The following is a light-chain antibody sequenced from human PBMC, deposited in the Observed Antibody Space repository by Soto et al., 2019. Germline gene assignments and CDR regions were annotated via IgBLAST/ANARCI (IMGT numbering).Light chain of an antibody. CDR1: QSISSY. V-gene: IGKV1-39*01. J-gene: IGKJ1*01. CDR2: AAS. Sequence: DIQMTQSTSSLSASVGDRVTITCRASQSISSYLNWYQQEPGKAPKLLIYAASSLQSGVPSRFSGSGSGTDFTLTVSSLRPEDFATYYCQQSHSTPRTFGQGTNVDIK. CDR3: QQSHSTPRT.